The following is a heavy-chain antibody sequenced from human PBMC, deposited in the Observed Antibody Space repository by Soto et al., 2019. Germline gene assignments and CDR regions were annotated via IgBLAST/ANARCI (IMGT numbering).Heavy chain of an antibody. Sequence: EVQLVQSGGGLVQPGGSLRLSCGASGFDFNNYWMHWVRQDPGKGLVWVSRINGDGSDIKYADSVKGRFTISRDNAKNTVYLQMNSLRVEDTAVYYRARDQTTGDWFDAWGQGTLVTVSS. CDR3: ARDQTTGDWFDA. J-gene: IGHJ5*02. CDR1: GFDFNNYW. CDR2: INGDGSDI. D-gene: IGHD4-17*01. V-gene: IGHV3-74*03.